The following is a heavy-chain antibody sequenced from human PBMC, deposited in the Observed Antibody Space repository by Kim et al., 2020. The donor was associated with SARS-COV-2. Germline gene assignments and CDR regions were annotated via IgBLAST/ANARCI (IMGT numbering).Heavy chain of an antibody. CDR1: GYTFTTYA. J-gene: IGHJ1*01. V-gene: IGHV7-4-1*02. CDR3: ARDPGAGGR. Sequence: ASVKVSCKASGYTFTTYAINWVRQAPGQGLEWMGWINTNTGNPTYARGFTGRFVFSVDTSVTTAYLQISSLKAEDTAVYYCARDPGAGGRWGQGTLVTVSS. CDR2: INTNTGNP.